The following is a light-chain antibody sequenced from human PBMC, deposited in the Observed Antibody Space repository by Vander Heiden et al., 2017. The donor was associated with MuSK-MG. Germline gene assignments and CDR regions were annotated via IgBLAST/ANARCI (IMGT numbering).Light chain of an antibody. CDR1: NIGSKS. J-gene: IGLJ1*01. Sequence: SSVLPPPPSVSVAPGQTARISCGGSNIGSKSVHWYQQKSGQAPVLVVYDDSDRPSRIPERFSGANSGNTATLTISRFEAGDEADYYCQVWDGSGDHPYVFGTGTKVTVL. V-gene: IGLV3-21*02. CDR2: DDS. CDR3: QVWDGSGDHPYV.